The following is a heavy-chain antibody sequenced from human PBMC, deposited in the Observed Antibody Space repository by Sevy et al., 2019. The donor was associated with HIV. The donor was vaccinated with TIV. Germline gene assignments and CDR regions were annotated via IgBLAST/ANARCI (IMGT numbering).Heavy chain of an antibody. D-gene: IGHD3-22*01. CDR2: VSIGGGNI. V-gene: IGHV3-23*01. Sequence: GGSLRLSCAASGLTFRTSDMNWVRQAPGKGLEWVSAVSIGGGNIYYADSVKGRFTISRDNSKNTLYLQMNSLRVEDTAVYYCAIGMENYDSSGYYSYFKSWGQGTLVTVSS. CDR1: GLTFRTSD. J-gene: IGHJ4*02. CDR3: AIGMENYDSSGYYSYFKS.